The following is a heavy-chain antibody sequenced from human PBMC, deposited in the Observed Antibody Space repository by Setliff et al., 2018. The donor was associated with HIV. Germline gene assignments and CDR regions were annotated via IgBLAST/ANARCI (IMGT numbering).Heavy chain of an antibody. CDR3: ARDPFPSTNYYDSSMYPFAQFFQH. Sequence: ASVKVSCKTSGVSFSSYAISWVRQAPGQGLEWMGGIIPMFGATNYAQKFRGRVTITADESTNTAYMELSSLRSEDTAVYYCARDPFPSTNYYDSSMYPFAQFFQHWGQGTPVTVSS. V-gene: IGHV1-69*13. CDR2: IIPMFGAT. CDR1: GVSFSSYA. D-gene: IGHD3-22*01. J-gene: IGHJ1*01.